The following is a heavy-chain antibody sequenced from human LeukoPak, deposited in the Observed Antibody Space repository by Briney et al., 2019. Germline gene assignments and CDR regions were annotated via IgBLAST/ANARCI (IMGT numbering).Heavy chain of an antibody. CDR3: ARDLGGGDVSQGYHYYMDV. CDR2: ISSSSSTI. Sequence: GGSLRLSCAASGFTFSSYSMNWVRQAPGKGLEWVSYISSSSSTIYYADSVKGRFTISRDNAKNSLYLQMNSLRAEGTAVYYCARDLGGGDVSQGYHYYMDVWGKGTTVTVS. D-gene: IGHD3-10*01. CDR1: GFTFSSYS. V-gene: IGHV3-48*04. J-gene: IGHJ6*03.